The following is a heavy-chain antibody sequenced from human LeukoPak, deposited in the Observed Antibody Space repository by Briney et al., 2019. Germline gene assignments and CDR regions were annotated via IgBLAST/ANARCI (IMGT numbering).Heavy chain of an antibody. CDR3: ARDPGWGALDY. Sequence: GGSLRLSCVASGFTVSNKYMSWVRQAPGKGLELVANMNIDGSRRYHGDSVEGRFTISRDNVKNTLYLQMNSLRVEDTAVYYCARDPGWGALDYWGQGALVIVSS. CDR1: GFTVSNKY. D-gene: IGHD3-16*01. V-gene: IGHV3-7*03. CDR2: MNIDGSRR. J-gene: IGHJ4*02.